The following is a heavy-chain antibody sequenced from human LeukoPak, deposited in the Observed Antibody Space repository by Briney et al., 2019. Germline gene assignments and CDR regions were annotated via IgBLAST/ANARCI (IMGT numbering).Heavy chain of an antibody. CDR3: ARQRRSSGWYWWEGKEAFDI. V-gene: IGHV5-51*01. CDR1: GYSFTSYW. D-gene: IGHD6-19*01. CDR2: IYPGDSDT. J-gene: IGHJ3*02. Sequence: TGESLKISCKGSGYSFTSYWIGWVRQMPGKGLEWMGIIYPGDSDTRYSPSFQGQVTISADKSISTAYLQWSSLKASDTAMYYCARQRRSSGWYWWEGKEAFDIWGQGTMVTVSS.